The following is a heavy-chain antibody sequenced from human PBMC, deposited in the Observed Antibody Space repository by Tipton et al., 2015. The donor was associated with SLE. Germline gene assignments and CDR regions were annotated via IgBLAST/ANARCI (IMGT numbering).Heavy chain of an antibody. V-gene: IGHV4-39*01. CDR3: ARGAPSGYHFDC. D-gene: IGHD3-22*01. J-gene: IGHJ4*02. CDR2: IYTSGST. Sequence: TLSLTCTVSGGSLSSSSYYWGWIRPPPGKGLEWIGFIYTSGSTNYNPSLKSRVTISVDTSKNQFSLTLSSVTAADTAVYYCARGAPSGYHFDCWGQGTLVTVSS. CDR1: GGSLSSSSYY.